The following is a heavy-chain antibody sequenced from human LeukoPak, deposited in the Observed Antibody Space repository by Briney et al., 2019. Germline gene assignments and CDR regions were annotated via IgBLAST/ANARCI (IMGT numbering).Heavy chain of an antibody. CDR2: IYYSGST. Sequence: SQTLSLTCTVSGGSISSGDYYWSWIRQPPGKGLEWIGYIYYSGSTYYNPSLKSRVTISVDTSKNQFSLKLSSVTAVDTAVYYCARGGQYSGSYSFDYWGQGTLVTVSS. V-gene: IGHV4-30-4*01. J-gene: IGHJ4*02. CDR1: GGSISSGDYY. CDR3: ARGGQYSGSYSFDY. D-gene: IGHD1-26*01.